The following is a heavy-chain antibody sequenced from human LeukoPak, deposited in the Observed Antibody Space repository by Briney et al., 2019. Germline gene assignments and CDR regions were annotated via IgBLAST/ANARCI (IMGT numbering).Heavy chain of an antibody. J-gene: IGHJ6*03. CDR1: GFTFSSYG. Sequence: SGGSLRLSCAASGFTFSSYGMSWVRQAPGKGLEWVAFIRYDGNNKYYADSVKGRFTMSRDNSKTTLYLQMNSLRAEDTAVYYCAKDCVAAALRRFYMDVWGKGTTVTISS. CDR3: AKDCVAAALRRFYMDV. D-gene: IGHD6-13*01. CDR2: IRYDGNNK. V-gene: IGHV3-30*02.